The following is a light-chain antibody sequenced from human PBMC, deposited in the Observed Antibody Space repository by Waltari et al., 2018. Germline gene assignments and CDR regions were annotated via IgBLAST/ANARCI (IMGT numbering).Light chain of an antibody. V-gene: IGKV1-39*01. J-gene: IGKJ3*01. Sequence: DIQRTQSPSARSASVGDRVTITCRASQSISSYLNWYQQKPGKAPKLLLYAASSLQRGVPSRFSGRGSGTDFTLPISSLQPEDFATYYCQPSYSTPLTFGPGTKVDIK. CDR1: QSISSY. CDR2: AAS. CDR3: QPSYSTPLT.